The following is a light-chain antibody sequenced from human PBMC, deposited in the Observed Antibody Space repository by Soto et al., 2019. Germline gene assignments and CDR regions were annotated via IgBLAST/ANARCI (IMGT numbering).Light chain of an antibody. J-gene: IGKJ1*01. Sequence: EIVLTQSPGTLSLSPGERATLSCRASQSASSTYLAWYQQKPGQAPRLLIYGASSRATGIPDRFSGSGSGTDFTLTIRRLEAEDFAVYYCQQSGTFGQGIKVEIK. CDR1: QSASSTY. CDR2: GAS. V-gene: IGKV3-20*01. CDR3: QQSGT.